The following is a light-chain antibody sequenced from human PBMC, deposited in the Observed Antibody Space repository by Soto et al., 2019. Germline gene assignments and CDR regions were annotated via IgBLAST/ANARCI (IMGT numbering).Light chain of an antibody. CDR2: GAS. CDR1: QSVSSSY. J-gene: IGKJ3*01. CDR3: HQYGSSPCT. V-gene: IGKV3-20*01. Sequence: EIVLTQSPGTLSLSPGERATLSCRASQSVSSSYLAWYQQKPGQAPRLLIYGASSRATGIPARFSGSGSGTDFTLNISRLEHEDFAVYYCHQYGSSPCTFGPGTKVDIK.